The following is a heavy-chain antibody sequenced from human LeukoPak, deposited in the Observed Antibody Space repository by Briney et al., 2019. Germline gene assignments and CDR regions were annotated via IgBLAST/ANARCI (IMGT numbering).Heavy chain of an antibody. Sequence: QTGGSLRLSCAASGFTFITYAMHWVRQAPGKGLEWVAVISYDGSNGYYVDSVKGRFTISRDNSKNLLYLQMNSLTAEDTAVYYCARDSLKNGYNYDYFDYWGQGTLVTVSS. J-gene: IGHJ4*02. CDR1: GFTFITYA. CDR3: ARDSLKNGYNYDYFDY. D-gene: IGHD5-24*01. V-gene: IGHV3-30-3*01. CDR2: ISYDGSNG.